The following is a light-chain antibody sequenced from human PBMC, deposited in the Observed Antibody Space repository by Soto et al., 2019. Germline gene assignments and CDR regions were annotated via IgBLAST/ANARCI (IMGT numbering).Light chain of an antibody. Sequence: QSVLTQPPSASGSPGQSVTISCTGTKNDIGVYDFVSWYQHHPGKAPRLIIYEVVQRPSGVPDRFSGSIDSSSNSASLTISRLKTEDEADYYCQSYHNSNVVFGGGTKLTVL. V-gene: IGLV2-8*01. CDR1: KNDIGVYDF. J-gene: IGLJ2*01. CDR3: QSYHNSNVV. CDR2: EVV.